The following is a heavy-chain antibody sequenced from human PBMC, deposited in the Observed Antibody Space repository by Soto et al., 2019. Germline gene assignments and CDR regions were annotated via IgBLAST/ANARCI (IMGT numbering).Heavy chain of an antibody. J-gene: IGHJ3*02. CDR2: IYYSGST. CDR1: GGSISSSSYY. CDR3: ARHLHPWAQGAFDI. V-gene: IGHV4-39*01. D-gene: IGHD7-27*01. Sequence: QLQLQESGPGLVKPSETLSLTCTVSGGSISSSSYYWGWIRQPPGKGLEWIGSIYYSGSTYYNPSLKSRVIISVDTSKNHFSLKLSTVTAADTAVQYCARHLHPWAQGAFDIWGQGTMVTVSS.